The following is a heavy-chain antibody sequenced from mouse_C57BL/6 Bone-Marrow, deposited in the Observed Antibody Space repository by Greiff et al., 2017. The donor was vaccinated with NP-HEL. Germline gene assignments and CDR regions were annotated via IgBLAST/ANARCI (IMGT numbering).Heavy chain of an antibody. V-gene: IGHV1-81*01. CDR1: GYTFTSYG. Sequence: VQLQQSGAELARPGASVKLSCKASGYTFTSYGISWVKQRTGQGLEWIGEIYPRSGNTYYNEKFKGKATLTADKSSSTAYMELRSLTSDDSADYFGARRDYYGSSPWFAYWGKGTMVTVSA. D-gene: IGHD1-1*01. CDR2: IYPRSGNT. CDR3: ARRDYYGSSPWFAY. J-gene: IGHJ3*01.